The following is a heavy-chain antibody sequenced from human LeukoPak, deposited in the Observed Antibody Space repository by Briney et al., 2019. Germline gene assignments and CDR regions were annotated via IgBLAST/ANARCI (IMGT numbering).Heavy chain of an antibody. Sequence: SETLSLTCTVSGGSMNSYYWSWIRQPPGKGLEWIGYIYYSGNTNYNPSLKSRVSISIDTSKNQLSLQLSSVTAADTAVYYCARDRDSSGLRDFDLWGRGTLATVSA. V-gene: IGHV4-59*01. CDR3: ARDRDSSGLRDFDL. CDR1: GGSMNSYY. D-gene: IGHD3-22*01. J-gene: IGHJ2*01. CDR2: IYYSGNT.